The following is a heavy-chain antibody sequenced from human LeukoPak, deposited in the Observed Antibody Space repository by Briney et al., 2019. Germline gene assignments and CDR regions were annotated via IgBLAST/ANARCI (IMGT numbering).Heavy chain of an antibody. D-gene: IGHD1-1*01. J-gene: IGHJ4*02. Sequence: SETLSLTCTVSGYSISSGYYWGWIRQPPGKGLEWIGSIYYSGNTYYNPSLKSRVTISVDTSNNQFSLKLSSVTAADTAVYFCARDGLLTWHDRYFDYWGQGTLITVSS. CDR1: GYSISSGYY. CDR3: ARDGLLTWHDRYFDY. CDR2: IYYSGNT. V-gene: IGHV4-38-2*02.